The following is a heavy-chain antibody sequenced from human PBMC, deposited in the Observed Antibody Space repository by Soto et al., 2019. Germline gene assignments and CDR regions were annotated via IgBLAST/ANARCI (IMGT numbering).Heavy chain of an antibody. CDR2: IKQDGSEK. V-gene: IGHV3-7*01. J-gene: IGHJ6*03. CDR1: GFTFSSYW. Sequence: PGGSLRLSCAASGFTFSSYWMSWVRQAPGKGLEWVANIKQDGSEKYYVDSVKGRFTISRDNAKNSLYLQMNSLRAEDTAVYYCARVRITIFGVVIISSYYMDVWGKGTTVTVSS. CDR3: ARVRITIFGVVIISSYYMDV. D-gene: IGHD3-3*01.